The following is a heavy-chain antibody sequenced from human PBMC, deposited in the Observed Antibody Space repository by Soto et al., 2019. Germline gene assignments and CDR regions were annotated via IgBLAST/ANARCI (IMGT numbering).Heavy chain of an antibody. J-gene: IGHJ5*01. CDR3: ARGRYCLTGRCFPNWFDS. D-gene: IGHD2-15*01. Sequence: SETLSLTCSVSGDSISTVDYFWAWVRQPPGQALEYIGYIYKSATTYYNPSFESRVAISLDTSKSQFSLNVTSLTAADTAVYLCARGRYCLTGRCFPNWFDSWGQGTLVTVSS. CDR2: IYKSATT. CDR1: GDSISTVDYF. V-gene: IGHV4-30-4*01.